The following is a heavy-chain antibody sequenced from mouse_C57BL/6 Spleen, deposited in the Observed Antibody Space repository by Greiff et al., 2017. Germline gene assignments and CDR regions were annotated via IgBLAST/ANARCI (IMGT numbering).Heavy chain of an antibody. CDR2: ISSGSSTI. V-gene: IGHV5-17*01. D-gene: IGHD1-1*01. CDR1: GFTFSDYG. CDR3: ARPITTVVATDYAMDY. Sequence: EVKLMESGGGLVKPGGSLKLSCAASGFTFSDYGMHWVRQAPEKGLEWVAYISSGSSTIYYADTVKGRFTISRDHAKNTLFLQMTSLRSEDTAMYYCARPITTVVATDYAMDYWGQGTSVTVSS. J-gene: IGHJ4*01.